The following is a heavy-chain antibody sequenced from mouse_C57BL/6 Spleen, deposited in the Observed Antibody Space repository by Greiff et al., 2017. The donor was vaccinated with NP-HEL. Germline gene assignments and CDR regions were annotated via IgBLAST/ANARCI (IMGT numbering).Heavy chain of an antibody. J-gene: IGHJ2*01. D-gene: IGHD1-1*01. CDR2: ISSGSSTI. V-gene: IGHV5-17*01. CDR3: ARADYGSSPVGY. Sequence: EVKLVESGGGLVKPGGSLKLSCAASGFTFSDYGMHWVRQAPEKGLEWVAYISSGSSTIYYADTVQGRFTISRDNATNTLFLQMTSLRSEDTAMDYCARADYGSSPVGYWGKGTTLTVS. CDR1: GFTFSDYG.